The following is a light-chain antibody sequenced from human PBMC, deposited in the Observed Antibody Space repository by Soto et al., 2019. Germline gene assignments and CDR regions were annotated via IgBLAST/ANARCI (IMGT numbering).Light chain of an antibody. Sequence: DIVMTQSPDSLAVSLGERATINCKSSQSVLYRSKNKNYLAWYQHKPGQAPKLIISWASTRESWVPERFSGSGSGTDFSLTISSLQAEDVSVYYCQQYYITPRTFGQGTKVEI. CDR3: QQYYITPRT. V-gene: IGKV4-1*01. J-gene: IGKJ1*01. CDR1: QSVLYRSKNKNY. CDR2: WAS.